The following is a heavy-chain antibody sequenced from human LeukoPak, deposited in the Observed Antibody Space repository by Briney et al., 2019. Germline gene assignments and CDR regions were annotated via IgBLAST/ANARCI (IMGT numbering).Heavy chain of an antibody. V-gene: IGHV4-39*07. CDR1: GGSISSSSYY. J-gene: IGHJ6*03. Sequence: PSETLSLTCTASGGSISSSSYYWGWIRQPPGKGLEWIGSIYYSGSTYYNPSLKSRVTISVDTSRNQFSLKLSSVTAADTAVYYCARDVHSSAWSRYYYYYMDVWGKGTTVTVSS. CDR2: IYYSGST. CDR3: ARDVHSSAWSRYYYYYMDV. D-gene: IGHD6-19*01.